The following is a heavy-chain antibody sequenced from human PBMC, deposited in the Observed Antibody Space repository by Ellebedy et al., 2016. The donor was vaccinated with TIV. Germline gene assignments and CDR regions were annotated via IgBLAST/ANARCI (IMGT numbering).Heavy chain of an antibody. CDR3: AKDRGIQLWSHYFDY. D-gene: IGHD5-18*01. V-gene: IGHV3-53*05. CDR1: GFTVSSNY. CDR2: IYSGGST. J-gene: IGHJ4*02. Sequence: GGSLRLSCAASGFTVSSNYMSWVRQAPGKGLEWVSVIYSGGSTYYADSVKGRFTISRDNSKNTLYLQMNSLRAEDTAVYYCAKDRGIQLWSHYFDYWGQGTLVTVSS.